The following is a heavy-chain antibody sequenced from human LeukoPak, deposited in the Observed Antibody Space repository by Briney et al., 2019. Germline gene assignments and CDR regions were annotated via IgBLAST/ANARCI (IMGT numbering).Heavy chain of an antibody. Sequence: PSETLSLTCAVYGGSFSGYYWSWIRQPPGKGREWIGEINHSGSTNYNPSLKSRVTISVDTSKNQFSLKLSSVTAADTAVYYCARGRAIFGVVIMRPFDYWGQGTLVTVSS. CDR3: ARGRAIFGVVIMRPFDY. CDR1: GGSFSGYY. D-gene: IGHD3-3*01. J-gene: IGHJ4*02. CDR2: INHSGST. V-gene: IGHV4-34*01.